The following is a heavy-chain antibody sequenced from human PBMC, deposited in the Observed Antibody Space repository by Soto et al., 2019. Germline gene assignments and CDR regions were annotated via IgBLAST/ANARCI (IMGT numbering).Heavy chain of an antibody. CDR2: ISSSSSYI. V-gene: IGHV3-21*01. J-gene: IGHJ3*02. Sequence: GGSLRLSCAASGFTFSSYSMNLVRQAQGKGLEWVSSISSSSSYIYYADSVKGRFTISRDNAKNSLYLQMNSLRAEDTAVYYCARVGRQWLVQGAFDIWGQGTMVTVSS. CDR1: GFTFSSYS. D-gene: IGHD6-19*01. CDR3: ARVGRQWLVQGAFDI.